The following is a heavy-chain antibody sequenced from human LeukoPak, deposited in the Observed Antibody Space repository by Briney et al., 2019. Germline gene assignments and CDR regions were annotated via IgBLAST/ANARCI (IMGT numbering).Heavy chain of an antibody. CDR2: IYWDDDK. CDR3: AHSPYYYYGMDV. V-gene: IGHV2-5*02. J-gene: IGHJ6*04. Sequence: WLALIYWDDDKRYSPSLKSRLTITKDTSKNQVVLTMTNMDPVDTATYYCAHSPYYYYGMDVWGKGTTVTVSS.